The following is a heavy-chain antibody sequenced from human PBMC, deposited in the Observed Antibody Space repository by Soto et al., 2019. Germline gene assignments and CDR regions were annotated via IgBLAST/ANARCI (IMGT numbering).Heavy chain of an antibody. V-gene: IGHV4-30-2*01. Sequence: SETLSLTCAVSGDSISSGGNSWNWIRQPPGKGLEWVGYIFHSGTTYYNPSLKSRVTISLDRSKNQSSLKLTSVTAADTAVYYCARDKWRAGAGGFYGMDVWGQGTTVTVSS. CDR1: GDSISSGGNS. CDR2: IFHSGTT. CDR3: ARDKWRAGAGGFYGMDV. J-gene: IGHJ6*02. D-gene: IGHD6-13*01.